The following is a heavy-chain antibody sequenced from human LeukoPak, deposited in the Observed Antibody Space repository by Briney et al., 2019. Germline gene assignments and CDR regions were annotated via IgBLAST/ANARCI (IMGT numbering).Heavy chain of an antibody. CDR2: ISAYNGNT. V-gene: IGHV1-18*01. Sequence: GASVKVSCKSSGYXLSSYGIIWVRQAPGQGLEWMGWISAYNGNTNYAQQLQGRVTMTTDTSTSTANMELRSLRSDDTAVYYCARAHPEYYDSRGRNPLDYWGQGTLVTVSS. J-gene: IGHJ4*02. D-gene: IGHD3-22*01. CDR1: GYXLSSYG. CDR3: ARAHPEYYDSRGRNPLDY.